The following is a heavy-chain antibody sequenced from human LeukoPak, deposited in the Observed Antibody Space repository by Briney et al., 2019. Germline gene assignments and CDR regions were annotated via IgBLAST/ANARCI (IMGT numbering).Heavy chain of an antibody. Sequence: SETLSLTCAVSGDSLNGGGYYWGSVRQPPGKGLECIGFIVYGGATYFHPSCKARVPLSVDTPRNHFSLKLTSWTAAHTPVYNWAKGIPYYSGSCDFDYWGQGTLVSVSS. CDR1: GDSLNGGGYY. D-gene: IGHD3-10*01. CDR3: AKGIPYYSGSCDFDY. CDR2: IVYGGAT. V-gene: IGHV4-30-4*01. J-gene: IGHJ4*02.